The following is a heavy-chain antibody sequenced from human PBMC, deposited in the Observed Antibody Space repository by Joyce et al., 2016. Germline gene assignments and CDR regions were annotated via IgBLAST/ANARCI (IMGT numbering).Heavy chain of an antibody. Sequence: GLEWVANINQDGSEKNYVDSVKGRFTISRDNAKKSLYLQMNSLRAEDTAVYYCAREARMQLTYYYFGLDVWGQGTTVFVSS. CDR3: AREARMQLTYYYFGLDV. J-gene: IGHJ6*02. V-gene: IGHV3-7*01. CDR2: INQDGSEK. D-gene: IGHD5-18*01.